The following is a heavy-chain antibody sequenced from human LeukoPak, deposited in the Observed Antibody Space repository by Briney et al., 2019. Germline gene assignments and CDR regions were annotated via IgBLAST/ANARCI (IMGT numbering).Heavy chain of an antibody. J-gene: IGHJ4*02. V-gene: IGHV1-18*01. D-gene: IGHD2-2*01. Sequence: ASVKVSCKASGYTFTNYGISWVRQAPGQGLEWMGWISAYNGNTNSAQKFQARVAMTADTSTSTAYMELRSLRSDDTAVYYCARARLPIVVVPSASQDPVDYWGRGTLVTVSS. CDR1: GYTFTNYG. CDR2: ISAYNGNT. CDR3: ARARLPIVVVPSASQDPVDY.